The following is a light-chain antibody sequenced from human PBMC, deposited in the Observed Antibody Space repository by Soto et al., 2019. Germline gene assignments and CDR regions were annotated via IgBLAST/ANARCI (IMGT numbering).Light chain of an antibody. Sequence: QSVLTQPASVSGSPGQSITISCTGTSNYVGGYNYVSWYQHHPGKAPKLMIYEVSDRPSGVSNRFSGSKSGNTASLTISGLQAEDEADYYCSSYTGSNIRYVFGTGTKVTVL. CDR2: EVS. CDR3: SSYTGSNIRYV. CDR1: SNYVGGYNY. V-gene: IGLV2-14*01. J-gene: IGLJ1*01.